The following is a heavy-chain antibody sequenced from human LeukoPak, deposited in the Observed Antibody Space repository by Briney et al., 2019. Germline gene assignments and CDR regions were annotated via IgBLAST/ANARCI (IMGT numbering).Heavy chain of an antibody. J-gene: IGHJ6*02. CDR2: IKGDGSST. D-gene: IGHD4-17*01. V-gene: IGHV3-74*01. CDR3: ARDGGVTTPMDV. Sequence: GGSLRLSCAASGFTFSSYWMHWVRHTPGKGLVWVSRIKGDGSSTSYADSVKGRFTISRDNAKNTLYLQMNSLRDEDTAVYYCARDGGVTTPMDVWGQGTTVTVSS. CDR1: GFTFSSYW.